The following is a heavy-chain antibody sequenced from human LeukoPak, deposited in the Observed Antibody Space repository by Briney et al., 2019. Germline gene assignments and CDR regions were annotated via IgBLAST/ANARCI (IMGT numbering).Heavy chain of an antibody. CDR2: IYTSGST. V-gene: IGHV4-61*02. J-gene: IGHJ6*02. CDR3: ARGLVVPAAILYYYYGMDV. Sequence: SETLSLTCTVSGGSIRSGSYYWSCIRQPAGKGLEWIGRIYTSGSTNYNPSLKSRVTISVDTSKNQFSLKLSTVTAADTAVYYCARGLVVPAAILYYYYGMDVWGQGTTVTVSS. D-gene: IGHD2-2*01. CDR1: GGSIRSGSYY.